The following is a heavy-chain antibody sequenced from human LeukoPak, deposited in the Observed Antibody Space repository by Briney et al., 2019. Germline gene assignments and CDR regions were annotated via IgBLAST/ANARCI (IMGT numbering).Heavy chain of an antibody. Sequence: GASVKVSCKASRYTFTSYDINWVRQATGQGLEWMGWMNPNSGNTGYAQKFQGRVTMTRNTSISTAYMELSSLRSEDTAVYYCARAPYPFWSGYYVHFDYWGQGTLVTVSS. CDR2: MNPNSGNT. CDR1: RYTFTSYD. CDR3: ARAPYPFWSGYYVHFDY. J-gene: IGHJ4*02. V-gene: IGHV1-8*01. D-gene: IGHD3-3*01.